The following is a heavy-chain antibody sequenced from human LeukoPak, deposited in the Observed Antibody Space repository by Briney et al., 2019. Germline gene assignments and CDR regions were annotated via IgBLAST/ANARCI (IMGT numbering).Heavy chain of an antibody. CDR2: IGTAGDT. D-gene: IGHD2-15*01. V-gene: IGHV3-13*01. CDR3: ARAPGLLDAFDI. J-gene: IGHJ3*02. Sequence: GGSLRLSCAASGFTFSSYDMHWVRQATGKGLEWVSAIGTAGDTYYPGSVKGRFTISRENAKNSLYPQMNSLRAGDTAVYYCARAPGLLDAFDIWGQGTMVTVSS. CDR1: GFTFSSYD.